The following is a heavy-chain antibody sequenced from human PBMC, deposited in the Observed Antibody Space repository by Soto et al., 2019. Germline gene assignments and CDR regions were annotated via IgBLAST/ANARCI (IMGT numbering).Heavy chain of an antibody. CDR3: ARAFASNKYYFDS. CDR1: GGTFNSYI. Sequence: QVQLVQSGAEVKKPGSSVKVSCKTSGGTFNSYIITWVRQAPGQGLEWMGGIIPIFGSADYAQKLQGRVTITADESTSTAYMELSSLRSEDTAVYYCARAFASNKYYFDSWGQGTQVTASS. J-gene: IGHJ4*02. CDR2: IIPIFGSA. V-gene: IGHV1-69*01. D-gene: IGHD3-3*02.